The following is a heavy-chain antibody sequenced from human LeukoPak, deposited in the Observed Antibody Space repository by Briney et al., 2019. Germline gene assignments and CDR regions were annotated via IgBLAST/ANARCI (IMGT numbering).Heavy chain of an antibody. Sequence: GGSLRLSCAASGFTFSSYAMHWVRQAPGKGLEWVAVIAYDGNSKYYADSVQGRFTISRDNSKNTLDLQMNSLRGEDTAVYYCARGHCSGGSCYSVYYYYYGMDVWGQGTTVTVSS. CDR1: GFTFSSYA. CDR2: IAYDGNSK. J-gene: IGHJ6*02. V-gene: IGHV3-30-3*01. CDR3: ARGHCSGGSCYSVYYYYYGMDV. D-gene: IGHD2-15*01.